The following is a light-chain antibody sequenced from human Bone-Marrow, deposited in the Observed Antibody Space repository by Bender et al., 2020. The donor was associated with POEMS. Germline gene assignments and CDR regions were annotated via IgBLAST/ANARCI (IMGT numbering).Light chain of an antibody. CDR2: EGS. CDR1: SSEVGGYHL. CDR3: CSYAGSNTLV. J-gene: IGLJ2*01. V-gene: IGLV2-23*01. Sequence: QSVLTQPPSASGTPGQRVTISCTGTSSEVGGYHLISWYQHHPGKAPKLVIYEGSKRPSGVSNRFSGSKSGNTASLTISGLQAEDEADYHCCSYAGSNTLVFGGGTKLTVL.